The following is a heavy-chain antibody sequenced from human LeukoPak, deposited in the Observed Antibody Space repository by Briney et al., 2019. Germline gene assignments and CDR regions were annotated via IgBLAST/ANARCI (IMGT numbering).Heavy chain of an antibody. CDR1: GYTFTSYS. V-gene: IGHV1-18*01. Sequence: ASVKVSCKASGYTFTSYSISWVRQAPGQGLEWMGWISAYNGNTNYAQKLQGRVTMTTDTSTSTAYMELRSLRSDDTAVYYRARDGGSIAAAGRFDYWGQGTLVTVSS. CDR2: ISAYNGNT. D-gene: IGHD6-13*01. J-gene: IGHJ4*02. CDR3: ARDGGSIAAAGRFDY.